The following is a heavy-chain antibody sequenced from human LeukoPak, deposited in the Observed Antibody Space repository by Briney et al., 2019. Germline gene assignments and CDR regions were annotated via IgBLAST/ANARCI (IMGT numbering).Heavy chain of an antibody. Sequence: KPSETLSLTCTVSGGSISSYYWSWIRQPPGKGLEWIGYIYYSGSTNYNPSLKSRVTISVDTSKNQFSLKLSSVTAADTAVYYCARFSRGGMDVWGQGTTVTVSS. CDR3: ARFSRGGMDV. J-gene: IGHJ6*02. CDR2: IYYSGST. V-gene: IGHV4-59*01. CDR1: GGSISSYY.